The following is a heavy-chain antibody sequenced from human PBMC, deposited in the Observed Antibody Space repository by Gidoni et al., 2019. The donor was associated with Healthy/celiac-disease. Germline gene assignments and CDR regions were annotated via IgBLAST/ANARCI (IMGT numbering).Heavy chain of an antibody. D-gene: IGHD3-3*01. CDR1: GFTFSSYW. CDR2: INSDGSST. CDR3: ARVEVLYYDFWSGYHFDY. Sequence: EVQLVESGGGLVQPGGSLRLSCAASGFTFSSYWMHWVRQAPGKGLVWVSRINSDGSSTSYADSVKGRFTISRDNAKNTLYLQMNSLRAEDTAVYYCARVEVLYYDFWSGYHFDYWGQGTLVTVSS. J-gene: IGHJ4*02. V-gene: IGHV3-74*01.